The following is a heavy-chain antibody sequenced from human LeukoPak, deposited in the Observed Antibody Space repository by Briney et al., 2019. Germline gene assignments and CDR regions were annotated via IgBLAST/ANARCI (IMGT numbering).Heavy chain of an antibody. CDR1: GGSFSGYY. CDR2: INHSGST. V-gene: IGHV4-34*01. Sequence: SETLSLTCAVYGGSFSGYYWSWIRPPPGKGLEWIGEINHSGSTNYNPSLKSRVTISVDTSKNQFSLKLSSVTAADTAVYYCARVGSSAFDIWGQGTMVTVSS. D-gene: IGHD2-15*01. J-gene: IGHJ3*02. CDR3: ARVGSSAFDI.